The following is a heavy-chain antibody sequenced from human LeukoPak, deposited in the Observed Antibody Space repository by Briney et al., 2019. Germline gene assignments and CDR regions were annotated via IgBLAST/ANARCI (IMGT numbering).Heavy chain of an antibody. CDR1: GFTVSSNY. Sequence: GGSLRLSCAASGFTVSSNYMSWVRQAPGKGLEWVSVIYSGGSTYYADSVKGRFTISRDNSKNTLYLPMNSLRAEDTAVYYCAREEENYYYGMDVWGQGTTVTVSS. J-gene: IGHJ6*02. CDR2: IYSGGST. V-gene: IGHV3-53*01. CDR3: AREEENYYYGMDV.